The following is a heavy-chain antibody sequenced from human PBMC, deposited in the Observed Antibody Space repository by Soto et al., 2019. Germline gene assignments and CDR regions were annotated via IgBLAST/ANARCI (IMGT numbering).Heavy chain of an antibody. Sequence: GGSLRLSCAASGFTFSGSAMHWVRQASWKGLEWVGRIRSKANSYATAYAASVKGRFTISRDDSKNTAYLQMNSLKTEDTAVYYCTRHGRDFHAFDIWGQGTMVTVSS. V-gene: IGHV3-73*01. J-gene: IGHJ3*02. CDR1: GFTFSGSA. CDR3: TRHGRDFHAFDI. CDR2: IRSKANSYAT.